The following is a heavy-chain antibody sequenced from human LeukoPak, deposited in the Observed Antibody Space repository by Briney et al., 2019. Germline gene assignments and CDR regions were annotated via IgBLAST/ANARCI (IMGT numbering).Heavy chain of an antibody. J-gene: IGHJ4*02. D-gene: IGHD2-15*01. V-gene: IGHV1-18*01. CDR1: GYTLTELS. CDR3: ARDHVVVAADLVDY. Sequence: ASVKVSCKVSGYTLTELSMHWVRQAPGKGLEWMGWISAYNGNTNYAQKLQGRVTMTTDTSTSTAYMELRSLRSDDTAVYYCARDHVVVAADLVDYWGQGTLVTVSS. CDR2: ISAYNGNT.